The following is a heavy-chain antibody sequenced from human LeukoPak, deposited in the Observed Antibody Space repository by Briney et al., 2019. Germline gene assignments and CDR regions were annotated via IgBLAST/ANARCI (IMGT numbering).Heavy chain of an antibody. Sequence: SETLSLTCTVSGGSISSSSYYWGWIRQPPGKGLEWIGSIYYSGSTYYNPSLKSRVTISVDTSKDQFSLKLSSVTAADTAVYYCASGRDGLAYYYYYYMDVWGKGTTVTVSS. CDR3: ASGRDGLAYYYYYYMDV. CDR2: IYYSGST. CDR1: GGSISSSSYY. V-gene: IGHV4-39*07. J-gene: IGHJ6*03. D-gene: IGHD5-24*01.